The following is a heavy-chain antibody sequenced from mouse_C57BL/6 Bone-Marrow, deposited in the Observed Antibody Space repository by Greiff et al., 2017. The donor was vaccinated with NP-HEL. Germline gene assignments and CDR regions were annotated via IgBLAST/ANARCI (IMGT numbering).Heavy chain of an antibody. V-gene: IGHV14-3*01. CDR3: ARGLWPEGGFAY. CDR2: IDPANGNT. CDR1: GFNIKNTY. Sequence: EVQLQESVAELVRPGASVKLSCTASGFNIKNTYMHWVKQRPGQGLEWIGRIDPANGNTKYVPKFQGKATITADTSSNTAYLQLSSLTSEDTAIYYCARGLWPEGGFAYWGQGTLVTVSA. D-gene: IGHD1-1*02. J-gene: IGHJ3*01.